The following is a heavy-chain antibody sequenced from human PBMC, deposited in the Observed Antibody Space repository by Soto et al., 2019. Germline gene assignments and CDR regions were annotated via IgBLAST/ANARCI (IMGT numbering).Heavy chain of an antibody. J-gene: IGHJ3*02. CDR1: GFTFSSYA. CDR3: AKDLRYCSSTSCYTTLHFDRLPAPGAFDI. V-gene: IGHV3-23*01. D-gene: IGHD2-2*02. CDR2: ISGSGGST. Sequence: PGGSLRLSCAASGFTFSSYAMSWVRQAPGKGLEWVSAISGSGGSTYYADSVKGRFTISRDNSKNTLYLQMNSLRAEDTAVYYCAKDLRYCSSTSCYTTLHFDRLPAPGAFDIWGQGTMVTVS.